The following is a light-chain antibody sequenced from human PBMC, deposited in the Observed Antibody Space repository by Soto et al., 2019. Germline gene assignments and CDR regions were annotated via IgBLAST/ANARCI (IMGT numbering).Light chain of an antibody. CDR2: GAY. J-gene: IGKJ1*01. Sequence: ETVLTQSPGTLSLSPGERATLSCRASQSVNNNHFAWYQHKPGHAPRLLVFGAYIRAAGIPDRFSGSGSGTDFTLTIDRLEPEDSAVYYCQLSGSWTFGQGTKV. CDR1: QSVNNNH. V-gene: IGKV3-20*01. CDR3: QLSGSWT.